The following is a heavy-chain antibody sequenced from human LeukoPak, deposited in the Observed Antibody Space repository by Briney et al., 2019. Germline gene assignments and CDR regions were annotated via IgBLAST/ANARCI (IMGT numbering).Heavy chain of an antibody. CDR3: AREGRYYDILTGYYGASFDY. Sequence: TSETLSLTCTVSGGSISSYYRSWIRQPPGKGLEWIGYIYYSGSTNYNPSLKRRVTISVDTSKNQFSLKLSSVTAADTAVYYCAREGRYYDILTGYYGASFDYWGQGTLVTVSS. D-gene: IGHD3-9*01. CDR2: IYYSGST. V-gene: IGHV4-59*01. CDR1: GGSISSYY. J-gene: IGHJ4*02.